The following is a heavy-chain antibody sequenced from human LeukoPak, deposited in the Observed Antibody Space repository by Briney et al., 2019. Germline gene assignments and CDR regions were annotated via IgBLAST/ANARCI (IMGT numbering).Heavy chain of an antibody. CDR2: INHSGST. V-gene: IGHV4-34*01. CDR1: GGSFSGYY. Sequence: SETLSFTCAVYGGSFSGYYWGWIRQPPGKGLEWIGEINHSGSTNYNPSLKSRVTISVDTSKNQFSLKLSSVTAADTAVYYCARIRLYYYYMDVWGKGTTVTVSS. J-gene: IGHJ6*03. CDR3: ARIRLYYYYMDV. D-gene: IGHD3-16*01.